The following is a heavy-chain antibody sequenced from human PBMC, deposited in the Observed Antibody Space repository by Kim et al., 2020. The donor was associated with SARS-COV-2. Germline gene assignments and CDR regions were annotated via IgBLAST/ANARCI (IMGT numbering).Heavy chain of an antibody. Sequence: SRGTISVDTSKNQFSLKLSSVTAADTAVYYCARHIDGYGDYGAPGYYMDVWGKGTTVTVSS. V-gene: IGHV4-39*01. D-gene: IGHD4-17*01. J-gene: IGHJ6*03. CDR3: ARHIDGYGDYGAPGYYMDV.